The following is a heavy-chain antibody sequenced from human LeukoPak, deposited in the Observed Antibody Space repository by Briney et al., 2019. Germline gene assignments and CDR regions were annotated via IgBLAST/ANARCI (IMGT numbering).Heavy chain of an antibody. Sequence: GGSLRLSCAASGFTFDDYAMHWVRQAPGKGLEWVSGISWNSGSIGYADSVKGRFTISRDNAKNSLYLQMNSLRAEDTALYYCAKDMRYSSGWNDAFDIWGQGTTITVSS. V-gene: IGHV3-9*01. J-gene: IGHJ3*02. CDR1: GFTFDDYA. CDR3: AKDMRYSSGWNDAFDI. CDR2: ISWNSGSI. D-gene: IGHD6-19*01.